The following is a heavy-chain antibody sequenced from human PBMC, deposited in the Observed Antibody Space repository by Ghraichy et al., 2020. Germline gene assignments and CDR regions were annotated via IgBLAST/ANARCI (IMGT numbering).Heavy chain of an antibody. CDR2: ISSSGSTI. CDR3: ARDERYCSSTSCYFWFDP. CDR1: GFTFSDYY. V-gene: IGHV3-11*01. J-gene: IGHJ5*02. D-gene: IGHD2-2*01. Sequence: GESLNISCAASGFTFSDYYMSWIRQAPGKGLEWVSYISSSGSTIYYADSVKGRFTISRDNAKNSLYLQMNSLRAEDTAVYYCARDERYCSSTSCYFWFDPWGQGTLVTVSS.